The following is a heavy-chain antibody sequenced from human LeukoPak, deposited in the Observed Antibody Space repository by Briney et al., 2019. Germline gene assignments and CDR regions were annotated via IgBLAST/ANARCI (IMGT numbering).Heavy chain of an antibody. D-gene: IGHD3-22*01. CDR3: ARDLGWRDSSGSSDY. CDR1: GYTLTELS. CDR2: FDPEDGET. J-gene: IGHJ4*02. Sequence: ASVKVSCKVSGYTLTELSMHWVRQAPGKGLEWMGGFDPEDGETIYAQKFQGRVTMTTDTSTSTAYMELRSLRSDDTAVYYCARDLGWRDSSGSSDYWGQGTLVTVSS. V-gene: IGHV1-24*01.